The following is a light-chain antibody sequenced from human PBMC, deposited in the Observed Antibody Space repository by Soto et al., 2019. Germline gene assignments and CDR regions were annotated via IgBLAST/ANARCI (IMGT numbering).Light chain of an antibody. CDR2: GAS. CDR1: QSVSSSY. V-gene: IGKV3-20*01. J-gene: IGKJ3*01. Sequence: EIVLTQSPGTLSLSPGERATLSCRASQSVSSSYLAWYQQKPGQAPRLLIYGASSRATGIPDRFSGSGSGTDFTLTISRLEPEDFAIYYCQQYNIWPPEVTSGPGTKVDIK. CDR3: QQYNIWPPEVT.